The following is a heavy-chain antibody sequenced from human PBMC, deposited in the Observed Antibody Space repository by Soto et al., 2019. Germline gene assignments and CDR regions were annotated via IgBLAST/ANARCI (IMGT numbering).Heavy chain of an antibody. Sequence: SETLSLTCAVSGDSINNSYWSWIRQPPGKRLEWIGNIFYTGTTTYNPSLESRVTMSVDTSKNQFSLKLNSVDAADTAVYYCAKYRRTEAEGFTLDYWGRGILVTVSS. CDR2: IFYTGTT. J-gene: IGHJ4*02. CDR3: AKYRRTEAEGFTLDY. V-gene: IGHV4-59*01. D-gene: IGHD6-13*01. CDR1: GDSINNSY.